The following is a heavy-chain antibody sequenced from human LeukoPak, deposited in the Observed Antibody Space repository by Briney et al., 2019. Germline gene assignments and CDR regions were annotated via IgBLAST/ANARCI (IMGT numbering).Heavy chain of an antibody. CDR3: ARTSTVTTKTGDY. Sequence: PGRSLRLSCAASGFTFDDYAMHWVRQAPGKGLEWVSGISWNSGSIGYADSVKGRFTISRDNAKNSLYLQMNSLRAEDTALYYCARTSTVTTKTGDYWGQGTLVTVSS. V-gene: IGHV3-9*01. CDR1: GFTFDDYA. CDR2: ISWNSGSI. D-gene: IGHD4-17*01. J-gene: IGHJ4*02.